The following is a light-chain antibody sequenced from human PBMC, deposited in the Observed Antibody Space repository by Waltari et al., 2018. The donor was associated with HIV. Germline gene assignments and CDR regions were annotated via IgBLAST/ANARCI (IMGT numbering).Light chain of an antibody. CDR1: RRDVGGYNY. J-gene: IGLJ2*01. Sequence: QSALTQPPSASGSLGQSVPISCSGTRRDVGGYNYVSWYQQHPGKAPKLMIYEVSKRPSGVPNRFSGSKSGNTASLTVSGLQAEDEADYYCSSYAGSDIYVVFGGGTKLTVL. CDR3: SSYAGSDIYVV. V-gene: IGLV2-8*01. CDR2: EVS.